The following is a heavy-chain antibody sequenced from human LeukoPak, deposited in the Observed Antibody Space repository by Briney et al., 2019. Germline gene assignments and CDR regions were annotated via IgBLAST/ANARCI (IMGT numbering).Heavy chain of an antibody. CDR1: GFTFSSYA. V-gene: IGHV3-30-3*01. CDR3: ARDITVTTNYFDY. Sequence: GGSLRLSCAASGFTFSSYAMHWVRQAPGKGLEWVAVISYDGSNKYYADSVKGRFIISRDNSKNTLYLQMNSLRAEDTAVYYCARDITVTTNYFDYWGQGTLVTVSS. J-gene: IGHJ4*02. CDR2: ISYDGSNK. D-gene: IGHD4-17*01.